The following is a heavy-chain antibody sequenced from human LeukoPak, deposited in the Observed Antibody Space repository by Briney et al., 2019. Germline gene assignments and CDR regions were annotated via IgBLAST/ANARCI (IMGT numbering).Heavy chain of an antibody. J-gene: IGHJ6*03. CDR2: IIPILGIA. D-gene: IGHD1-7*01. CDR3: ARTAPGTSLGGYYYYMDV. Sequence: ASVKVSCKASGGTISSYAISWVRQAPGQGLEWMGRIIPILGIANYAQKFQGRVTITADKSTSTAYMELSSLRSEDTAVYYCARTAPGTSLGGYYYYMDVWGKGTTVTVSS. CDR1: GGTISSYA. V-gene: IGHV1-69*04.